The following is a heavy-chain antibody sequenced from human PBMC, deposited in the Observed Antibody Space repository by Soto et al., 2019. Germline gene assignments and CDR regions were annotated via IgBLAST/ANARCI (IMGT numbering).Heavy chain of an antibody. CDR3: ARVIRGEYYFDY. J-gene: IGHJ4*02. CDR2: SPYSGSP. Sequence: PSETLSLTCTDSGGSISSYYWSWIRQPPGTGLEWMGHSPYSGSPNYNPSLKSRVTISIDTSKNQFSLKLSSVTAADTAVYYCARVIRGEYYFDYWGQGTLVTVSS. D-gene: IGHD3-10*01. CDR1: GGSISSYY. V-gene: IGHV4-59*01.